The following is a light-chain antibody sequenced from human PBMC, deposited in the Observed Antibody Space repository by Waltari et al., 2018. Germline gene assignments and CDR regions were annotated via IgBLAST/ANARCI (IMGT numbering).Light chain of an antibody. Sequence: QSALTQPASVFGSLGQSVTLSCPGPATDIGGYAYVSWYQQPPGKAPNLLIFAVSSRPSEISARFSASKSGNTASLTISGLQTEDEADYHCTSYTSKNTFIFGGGTRLTVL. CDR3: TSYTSKNTFI. CDR2: AVS. CDR1: ATDIGGYAY. V-gene: IGLV2-14*03. J-gene: IGLJ2*01.